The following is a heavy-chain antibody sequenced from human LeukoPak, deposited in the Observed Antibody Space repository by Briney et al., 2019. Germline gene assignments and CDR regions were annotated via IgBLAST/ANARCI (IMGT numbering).Heavy chain of an antibody. CDR2: TRNEANIYTT. Sequence: GRSLRLSCAASGFIFSDHYMDWVRQAPGKGLEWVGRTRNEANIYTTKYAASVKGRFTISRDDSKNSLYLQMNSLKTEDTAVYYCASPVGATTVRAFDIWGQGTMVTVSS. J-gene: IGHJ3*02. CDR1: GFIFSDHY. CDR3: ASPVGATTVRAFDI. V-gene: IGHV3-72*01. D-gene: IGHD1-26*01.